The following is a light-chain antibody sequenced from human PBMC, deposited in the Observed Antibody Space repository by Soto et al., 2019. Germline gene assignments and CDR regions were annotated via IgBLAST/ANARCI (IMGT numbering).Light chain of an antibody. Sequence: EIVLTQSPGTLSLSLGKRATLSCRASQSVSSNYLAWYQQKPGQAPRLLIYGASSRATGIPDRFSGSGSGTDFTLTISRLEPEDFAVYYCQQYGTSPFTFGPGTKVDIK. CDR1: QSVSSNY. J-gene: IGKJ3*01. CDR2: GAS. CDR3: QQYGTSPFT. V-gene: IGKV3-20*01.